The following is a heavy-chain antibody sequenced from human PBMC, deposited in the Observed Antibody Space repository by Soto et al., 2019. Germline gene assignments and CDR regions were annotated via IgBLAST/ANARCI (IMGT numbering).Heavy chain of an antibody. D-gene: IGHD2-15*01. CDR2: ISEDGGST. Sequence: GGSLRLSCAASGFTFDDYAMHWVRQAPGKGLEWVSLISEDGGSTYYADSVKGRFTISRDNSKNSLYLQMNSLRTEDTAVYDCARSGGRNYYYGMDVWGQGTTVTVSS. V-gene: IGHV3-43*02. J-gene: IGHJ6*02. CDR1: GFTFDDYA. CDR3: ARSGGRNYYYGMDV.